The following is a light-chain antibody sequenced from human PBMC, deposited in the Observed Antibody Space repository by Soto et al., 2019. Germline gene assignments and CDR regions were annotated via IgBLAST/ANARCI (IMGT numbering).Light chain of an antibody. V-gene: IGKV1-9*01. CDR3: QQLYNSPLS. CDR1: QGISTY. CDR2: AAS. J-gene: IGKJ4*01. Sequence: DIQLTQSPSFLSASVGDRVTITCRASQGISTYLAWYQQSPGKAPTLLIYAASTLQSGVPSRFSGSGSGTEFTLTISSLQPEDFATYFCQQLYNSPLSFGGGTKVEIK.